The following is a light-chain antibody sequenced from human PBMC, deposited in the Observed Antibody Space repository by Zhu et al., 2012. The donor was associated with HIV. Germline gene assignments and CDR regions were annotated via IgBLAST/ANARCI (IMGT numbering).Light chain of an antibody. CDR1: QSVGSK. J-gene: IGKJ1*01. V-gene: IGKV3-15*01. CDR3: QQYSDWPPWT. CDR2: DAS. Sequence: VLTQSPDTLSLSPGDRATLSCRASQSVGSKLAWYQQRRGQAPRLLIYDASTRATGIPTRFSGSGSGTEFTLTISNMQSEDFAVYYCQQYSDWPPWTFGLGTKVEIK.